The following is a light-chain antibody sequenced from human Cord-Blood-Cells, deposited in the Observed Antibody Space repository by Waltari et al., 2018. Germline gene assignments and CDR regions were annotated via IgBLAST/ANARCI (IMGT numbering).Light chain of an antibody. V-gene: IGKV3-20*01. CDR1: QSVSSSY. CDR3: QQYGSSPT. J-gene: IGKJ1*01. Sequence: ALTQSPATLSLSPGESATLSCRASQSVSSSYLAWYQPKPGQAPRLRIYGASRRTTGIPDRFSGSGSGTDFTLTISRLESEDWAVYYGQQYGSSPTFGQGTKVQIK. CDR2: GAS.